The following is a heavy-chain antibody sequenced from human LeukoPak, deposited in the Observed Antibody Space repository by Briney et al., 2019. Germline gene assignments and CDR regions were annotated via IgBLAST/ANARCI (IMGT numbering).Heavy chain of an antibody. V-gene: IGHV3-11*01. Sequence: GGSLRLSCAASGFTFSDYYMSWIRQAPGKGLEWVSYISSSGSTIYYADSVKGRFTISRDNAKNSLYLQMNSLRAEDTAVYYCAKDHYDILTGPDYWGQGTLVTVSS. CDR3: AKDHYDILTGPDY. CDR1: GFTFSDYY. D-gene: IGHD3-9*01. J-gene: IGHJ4*02. CDR2: ISSSGSTI.